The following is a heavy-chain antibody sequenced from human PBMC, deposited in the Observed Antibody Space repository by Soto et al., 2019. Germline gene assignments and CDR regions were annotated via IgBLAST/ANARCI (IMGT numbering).Heavy chain of an antibody. CDR1: GFTFSSYA. CDR3: AKDQDIAVAGTGDY. J-gene: IGHJ4*02. D-gene: IGHD6-19*01. V-gene: IGHV3-23*01. Sequence: SLRLSCAASGFTFSSYAISWVRQAPGKGLEWVSAISGSGGSTYYADSVKGRFTISRDNSKNTLYLQMNSLRAEDTAVYYCAKDQDIAVAGTGDYWGQGTLVTVSA. CDR2: ISGSGGST.